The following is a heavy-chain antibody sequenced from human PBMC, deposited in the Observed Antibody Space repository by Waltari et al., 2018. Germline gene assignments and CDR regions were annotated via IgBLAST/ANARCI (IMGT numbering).Heavy chain of an antibody. D-gene: IGHD3-10*01. Sequence: QVQLQESGPGLVRPSQTLSLTCTVSGGSISSVDYFWSWIRPPAGKGLEWVGRISTIGADNYNPSFDSRVTISVDTAKNQFSLNLRSVTAADTAVYYCARDLGLDYGSGNFYRNWFDPWGQGTLVTVSS. CDR2: ISTIGAD. CDR3: ARDLGLDYGSGNFYRNWFDP. CDR1: GGSISSVDYF. V-gene: IGHV4-61*02. J-gene: IGHJ5*02.